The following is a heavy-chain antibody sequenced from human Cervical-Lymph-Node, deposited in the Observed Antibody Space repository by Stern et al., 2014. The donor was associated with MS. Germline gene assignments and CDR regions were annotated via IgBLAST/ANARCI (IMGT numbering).Heavy chain of an antibody. CDR2: TSYDAYKK. V-gene: IGHV3-30*18. Sequence: VQLVESGGGVVQPGRSLKLSCAMSGFIFSNYGIHWVRQPPGKGLEWVAVTSYDAYKKDYGDSVKGRFTIARDGSKNTVYLQMNSLRPEDTAIYYCAKDTGSYYTHHLDHWGQGALVTVSS. CDR3: AKDTGSYYTHHLDH. CDR1: GFIFSNYG. D-gene: IGHD1-26*01. J-gene: IGHJ5*02.